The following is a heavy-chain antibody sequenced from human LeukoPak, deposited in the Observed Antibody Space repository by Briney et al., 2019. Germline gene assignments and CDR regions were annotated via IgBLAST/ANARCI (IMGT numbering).Heavy chain of an antibody. J-gene: IGHJ4*02. D-gene: IGHD2-15*01. V-gene: IGHV3-23*01. CDR2: ISGSGGST. CDR1: GFTFSSYA. Sequence: GGSLRLSCAASGFTFSSYAMSWVRQAPGKGLEWVSAISGSGGSTYYADSVKGRFTISRDNSKNTLYLQMNSLRAEDTAVYYCAKDLAVVVVAATPLDYWGQGTLVTVSS. CDR3: AKDLAVVVVAATPLDY.